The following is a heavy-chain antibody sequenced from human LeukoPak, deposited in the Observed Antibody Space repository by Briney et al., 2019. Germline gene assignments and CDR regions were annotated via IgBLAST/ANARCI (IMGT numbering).Heavy chain of an antibody. CDR3: ARGSNDY. CDR1: GYTFSSYG. J-gene: IGHJ4*02. Sequence: ASVKVSCKASGYTFSSYGISWVRQAPGQGLEWMGWISGYNGNTDYAQKVQGRVTITRNTSISTAYMELSSLRSEDTAVYYCARGSNDYWGQGTLVTVSS. CDR2: ISGYNGNT. V-gene: IGHV1-18*01.